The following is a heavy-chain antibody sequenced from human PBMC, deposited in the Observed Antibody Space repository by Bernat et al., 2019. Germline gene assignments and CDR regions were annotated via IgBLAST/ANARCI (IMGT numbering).Heavy chain of an antibody. D-gene: IGHD3-3*01. CDR1: GFTFSSYG. Sequence: QVQLVESGGGVVQPGRSLRLSCAASGFTFSSYGMHWVRQAPGKGLEWVAVISYDGSNKYYADSVKGRFTISRDNSKNTLYLQMNSLRAEDTAVYYCAKTTYYDFWSGYYSPASDYYYGMDVWGQGTTVTVSS. J-gene: IGHJ6*02. CDR3: AKTTYYDFWSGYYSPASDYYYGMDV. V-gene: IGHV3-30*18. CDR2: ISYDGSNK.